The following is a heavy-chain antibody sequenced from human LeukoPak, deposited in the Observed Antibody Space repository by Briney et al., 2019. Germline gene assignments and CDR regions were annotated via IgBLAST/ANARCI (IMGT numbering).Heavy chain of an antibody. CDR3: AKYHRANYYGMDV. D-gene: IGHD5-24*01. CDR2: ISDDGVKQ. V-gene: IGHV3-30*18. Sequence: GGSLRLSCAASGFTFSTYGMYWVRQAPGKGLEWVAVISDDGVKQYYVDSVKGRFTISRDNSKNTLYLQMNSLRPDDTAAYYCAKYHRANYYGMDVWGQGTTVTVSS. CDR1: GFTFSTYG. J-gene: IGHJ6*02.